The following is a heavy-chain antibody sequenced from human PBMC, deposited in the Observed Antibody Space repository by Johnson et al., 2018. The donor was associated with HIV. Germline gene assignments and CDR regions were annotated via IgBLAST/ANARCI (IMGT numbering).Heavy chain of an antibody. CDR1: GFTVSSNY. V-gene: IGHV3-11*04. J-gene: IGHJ3*02. CDR2: ISISGSTI. CDR3: ATSQSGAFDI. D-gene: IGHD6-6*01. Sequence: QVQLVESGGGVVQPGRSLRLSCAASGFTVSSNYMSWIRQAPGKGLEWVSYISISGSTIYYADSVRGRFTISRDNSKNMLYLQMNSLRAEDTAVYYCATSQSGAFDIWGQGTKVTVSS.